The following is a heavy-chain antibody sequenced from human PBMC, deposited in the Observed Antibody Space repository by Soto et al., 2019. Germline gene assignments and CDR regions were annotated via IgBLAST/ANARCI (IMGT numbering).Heavy chain of an antibody. Sequence: SETLSLTCTVSGGSISGHYWSWIRQPPGKGLEWIGYIYYSGSTNYNPSLKSRVTISVDTSKNQFSLRLNSVTAADTAVYYCARTAAFSSSWFDYWGQGTLVTVSS. CDR3: ARTAAFSSSWFDY. CDR1: GGSISGHY. J-gene: IGHJ4*02. CDR2: IYYSGST. D-gene: IGHD6-13*01. V-gene: IGHV4-59*11.